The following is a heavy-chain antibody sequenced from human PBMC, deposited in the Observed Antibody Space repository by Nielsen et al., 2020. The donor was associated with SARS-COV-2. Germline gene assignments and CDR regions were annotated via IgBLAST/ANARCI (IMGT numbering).Heavy chain of an antibody. CDR3: ASASPYDY. V-gene: IGHV7-4-1*02. J-gene: IGHJ4*02. Sequence: ASVKVSCKASGYTFTSNDITWVRQAPGQGLEWMGWINTNTGNSMYAQGFTGRFVFSLDTSVSTAYLQISRLKPEDTAAYYCASASPYDYWGQGTLITVSS. CDR1: GYTFTSND. CDR2: INTNTGNS.